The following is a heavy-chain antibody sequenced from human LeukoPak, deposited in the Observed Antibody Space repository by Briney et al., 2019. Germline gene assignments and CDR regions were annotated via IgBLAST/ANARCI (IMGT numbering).Heavy chain of an antibody. CDR3: AKAGLRYFYWSEAIDY. CDR1: GFTFSSYA. V-gene: IGHV3-23*01. J-gene: IGHJ4*02. CDR2: ISGSGGST. Sequence: GGSLRLSCAASGFTFSSYAMSWVRQAPGKGLEWVSAISGSGGSTYYADSVKGRFTISRDNSKNTLYLQMNSLRAEDTAVYYCAKAGLRYFYWSEAIDYWGQGTLVTVSS. D-gene: IGHD3-9*01.